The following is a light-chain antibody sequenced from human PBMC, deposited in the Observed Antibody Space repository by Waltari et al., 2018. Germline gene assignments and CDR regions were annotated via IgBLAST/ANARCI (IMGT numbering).Light chain of an antibody. CDR2: EVF. CDR1: TSDVGSYDL. CDR3: CSYAGRGTYV. V-gene: IGLV2-23*02. J-gene: IGLJ1*01. Sequence: QSGLAQPASVSGTPGQSLTISCSGTTSDVGSYDLVSWYQQHPGEAPKLLICEVFKRPPDTSSRFSGAKSGSTASLTISGLQPEDEADYYCCSYAGRGTYVFGSGTKVTVL.